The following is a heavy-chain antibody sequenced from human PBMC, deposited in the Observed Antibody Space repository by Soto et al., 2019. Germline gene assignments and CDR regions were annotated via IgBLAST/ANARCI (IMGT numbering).Heavy chain of an antibody. Sequence: SETLSLTCTVSGGSSSSYYWSWIRQPPGKGLEWIGYIYYSGSTNYNPSLKSRVTISVDTSKNQFSLKLSSVTAADTAVYYCARGLVVVTTLLDYWGQGTLVTVSS. J-gene: IGHJ4*02. D-gene: IGHD3-22*01. CDR3: ARGLVVVTTLLDY. CDR2: IYYSGST. V-gene: IGHV4-59*12. CDR1: GGSSSSYY.